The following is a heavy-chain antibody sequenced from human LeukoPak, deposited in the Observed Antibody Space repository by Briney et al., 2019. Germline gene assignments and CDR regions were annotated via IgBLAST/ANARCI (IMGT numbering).Heavy chain of an antibody. CDR1: GGTFSSYA. D-gene: IGHD2-15*01. J-gene: IGHJ4*02. Sequence: GASVKVSCKASGGTFSSYAISWVRQAPGQGLEWMGGIIPIFGTANYAQKFQGRVTITADESTSTAYMGLSSLRSEDTAVYYCARGPTFGGFDYWGQGTLVTVSS. CDR3: ARGPTFGGFDY. V-gene: IGHV1-69*13. CDR2: IIPIFGTA.